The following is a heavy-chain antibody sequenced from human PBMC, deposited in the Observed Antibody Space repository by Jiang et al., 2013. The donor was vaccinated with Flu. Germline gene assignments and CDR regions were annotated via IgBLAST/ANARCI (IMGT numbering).Heavy chain of an antibody. CDR2: NPNSGGT. J-gene: IGHJ6*02. D-gene: IGHD2-2*01. Sequence: NPNSGGTNYAQKFQGWVTMTRDTSISTAYMELSRLRSDDTAVYYCARDIVVVPAAIGHYYYGMDVWGQGTTVTVSS. V-gene: IGHV1-2*04. CDR3: ARDIVVVPAAIGHYYYGMDV.